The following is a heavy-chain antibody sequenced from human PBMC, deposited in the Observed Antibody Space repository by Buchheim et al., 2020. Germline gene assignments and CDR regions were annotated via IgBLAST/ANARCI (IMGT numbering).Heavy chain of an antibody. CDR2: ISYDGSNK. J-gene: IGHJ4*02. V-gene: IGHV3-30-3*01. CDR3: ARDLFGYYYDSSGYYPGDY. D-gene: IGHD3-22*01. Sequence: QVQLVESGGGVVQPGRSLRLSCADSGFTFSSYAMHWVRQAPGKGLEWVAVISYDGSNKYYADSAKGRFTISRDNTKKQLYLQMNSLRAEDTAVYYCARDLFGYYYDSSGYYPGDYWGQGTL. CDR1: GFTFSSYA.